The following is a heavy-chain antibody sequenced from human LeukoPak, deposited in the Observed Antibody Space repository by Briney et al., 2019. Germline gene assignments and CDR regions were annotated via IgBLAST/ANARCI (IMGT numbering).Heavy chain of an antibody. CDR2: ISYDGSNK. D-gene: IGHD6-19*01. Sequence: GRSLRLSCAASGFTFNSYAMHWVRQAPGKGLERVAVISYDGSNKYYADSVKGRFTISRDNSKNTLYLQMNSLRAEDTAVYYCARDLRAGTIYYYYYGMDVWGQGTTVTVSS. J-gene: IGHJ6*02. CDR1: GFTFNSYA. V-gene: IGHV3-30*04. CDR3: ARDLRAGTIYYYYYGMDV.